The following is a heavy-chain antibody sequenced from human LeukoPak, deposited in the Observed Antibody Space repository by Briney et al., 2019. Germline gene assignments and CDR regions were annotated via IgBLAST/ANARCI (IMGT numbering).Heavy chain of an antibody. CDR2: ISYDGSNK. J-gene: IGHJ4*02. CDR1: GFTFSSYG. D-gene: IGHD5-12*01. V-gene: IGHV3-30*03. CDR3: ARAPAAPPRYSGYVNYFDY. Sequence: GGSLRLSCAASGFTFSSYGMHWVRQAPGKGLEWVAVISYDGSNKYYADSVKGRFTISRDNSKNTVYLQMNSLRAEDTAVYYCARAPAAPPRYSGYVNYFDYWGQGTLVTVSS.